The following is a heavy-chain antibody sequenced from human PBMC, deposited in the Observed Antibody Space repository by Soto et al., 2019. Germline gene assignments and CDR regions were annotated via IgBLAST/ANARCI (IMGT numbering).Heavy chain of an antibody. J-gene: IGHJ4*02. CDR2: IYYSGST. CDR1: GGSISSGDYY. CDR3: ARVADCSSGRCYFSVDY. Sequence: QVQLQESGPGLVKPSQTLSLTCTVSGGSISSGDYYWSWIRQPPGKGLEWIGYIYYSGSTYYNPSPTRRVTMSVATSKNQFSLKLSSVTAADTAVYYCARVADCSSGRCYFSVDYWGQGTLVTVSS. D-gene: IGHD2-15*01. V-gene: IGHV4-30-4*01.